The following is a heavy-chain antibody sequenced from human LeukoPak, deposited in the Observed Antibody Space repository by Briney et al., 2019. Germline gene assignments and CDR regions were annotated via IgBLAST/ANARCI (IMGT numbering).Heavy chain of an antibody. J-gene: IGHJ4*02. CDR2: IWYDGSNK. V-gene: IGHV3-33*01. Sequence: PGGSLRLSCAASGFTFSSYGMHWVRQAPGKGLEWVAVIWYDGSNKYYADSVKGRFTISRDNSKNTLYLQMSSLRAEDTAVYYCARDLARYSSSCLDYWGQGTLVTVSS. CDR1: GFTFSSYG. CDR3: ARDLARYSSSCLDY. D-gene: IGHD6-13*01.